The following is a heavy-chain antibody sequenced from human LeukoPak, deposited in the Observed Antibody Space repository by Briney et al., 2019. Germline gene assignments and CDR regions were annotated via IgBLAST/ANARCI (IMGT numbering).Heavy chain of an antibody. CDR3: ARAPTSYGDYDYYGMDV. CDR1: GFTFSTYA. D-gene: IGHD4-17*01. V-gene: IGHV3-30*04. Sequence: PGGSLRLSCAASGFTFSTYAMSWVRQAPGKGLEWVAVISYDGSNKYYADSVKGRFTISRDNSKNTLYLQMNSLRAEDTAVYYCARAPTSYGDYDYYGMDVWGQGTTVTVSS. J-gene: IGHJ6*02. CDR2: ISYDGSNK.